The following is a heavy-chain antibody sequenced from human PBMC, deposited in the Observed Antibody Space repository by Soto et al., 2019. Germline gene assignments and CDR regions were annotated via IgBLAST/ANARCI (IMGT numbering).Heavy chain of an antibody. CDR1: LFTFSSYS. CDR2: ISSSSTI. J-gene: IGHJ4*02. D-gene: IGHD2-15*01. CDR3: ARDGGGYCSGGSCYSFEY. Sequence: SLRHSCSSSLFTFSSYSMNLVLHSPFKLLEWVSYISSSSTIYYADSVKGRFTISRDNAKNSLYLQMNSLRAEDTAVYYCARDGGGYCSGGSCYSFEYWGQGTLVTVS. V-gene: IGHV3-48*01.